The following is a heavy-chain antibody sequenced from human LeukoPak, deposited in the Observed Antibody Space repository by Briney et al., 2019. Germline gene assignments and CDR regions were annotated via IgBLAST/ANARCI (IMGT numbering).Heavy chain of an antibody. Sequence: MSSETLSLTCTVSGGSISSYYWSWIRQPAGKGLEWIGRIYTSGSTNYNPSLKSRATMSVDTSKNQFSLKLSSVTAADTAVYYCARVEVVPAAASSGYMDVWGKGTTVTVSS. CDR1: GGSISSYY. V-gene: IGHV4-4*07. D-gene: IGHD2-2*01. J-gene: IGHJ6*03. CDR3: ARVEVVPAAASSGYMDV. CDR2: IYTSGST.